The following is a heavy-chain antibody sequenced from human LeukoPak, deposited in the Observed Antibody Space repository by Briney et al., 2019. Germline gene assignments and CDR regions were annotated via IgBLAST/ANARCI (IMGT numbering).Heavy chain of an antibody. CDR2: IIPIFGTA. Sequence: ASVKVSCKASGGTFSSYAISWVRQAPGQGLEWMGGIIPIFGTANYAQKFQGRVTITADESTSTAYMELSSLRSEDTAVYYCASAFGRYFDWDGDWFDPWGQGTLVTVPS. J-gene: IGHJ5*02. CDR3: ASAFGRYFDWDGDWFDP. V-gene: IGHV1-69*13. D-gene: IGHD3-9*01. CDR1: GGTFSSYA.